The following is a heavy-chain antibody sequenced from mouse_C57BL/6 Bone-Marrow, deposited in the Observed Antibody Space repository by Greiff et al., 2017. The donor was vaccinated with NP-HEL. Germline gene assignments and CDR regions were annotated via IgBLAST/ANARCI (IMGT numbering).Heavy chain of an antibody. CDR3: ATVDSSGYVGFAY. D-gene: IGHD3-2*02. J-gene: IGHJ3*01. CDR1: GFTFSSYG. Sequence: DVMLVESGGDLVKPGGSLKLSCAASGFTFSSYGMSWVRQTPDKRLEWVATISSGGSYTYYPDSVKGRFTISRDNAKNTLYLQMSSLKSEDTAMYYCATVDSSGYVGFAYWGQGTLVTVSA. V-gene: IGHV5-6*02. CDR2: ISSGGSYT.